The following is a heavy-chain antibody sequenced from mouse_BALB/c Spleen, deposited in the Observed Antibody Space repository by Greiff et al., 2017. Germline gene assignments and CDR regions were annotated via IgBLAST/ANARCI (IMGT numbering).Heavy chain of an antibody. D-gene: IGHD2-1*01. CDR2: ISSGSSTI. Sequence: EVHLVESGGGLVQPGGSRKLSCAASGFTFSSFGMHWVRQAPEKGLEWVAYISSGSSTIYYADTVKGRFTISRDNPKNTLFLQMTSLRSEDTAMYYCARDGNYPYAMDYWGQGTSVTVSS. CDR1: GFTFSSFG. CDR3: ARDGNYPYAMDY. J-gene: IGHJ4*01. V-gene: IGHV5-17*02.